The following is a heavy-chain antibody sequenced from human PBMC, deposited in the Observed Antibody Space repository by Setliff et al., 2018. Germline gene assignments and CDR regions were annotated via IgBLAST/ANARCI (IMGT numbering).Heavy chain of an antibody. J-gene: IGHJ4*02. CDR1: GYTFTGYY. V-gene: IGHV1-2*02. CDR2: INPHSGGT. CDR3: AREVLSTVVAWDY. Sequence: ASVKVSCKASGYTFTGYYIHWVRQAPGQGLEWVGWINPHSGGTNFPQTFQGRVTMTRDTSINTAYMDLSRLTSDDTAVYYCAREVLSTVVAWDYWGQGTLVTVSS. D-gene: IGHD4-17*01.